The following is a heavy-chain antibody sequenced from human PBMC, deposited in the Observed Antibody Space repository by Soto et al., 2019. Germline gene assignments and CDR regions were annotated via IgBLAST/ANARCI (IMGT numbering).Heavy chain of an antibody. D-gene: IGHD2-15*01. CDR1: GGSISSGDYY. V-gene: IGHV4-30-4*01. CDR3: ARDCSGGSCQDY. CDR2: IYYSGST. Sequence: PSETLSLICTVSGGSISSGDYYWSWIRQPPGKGLEWIGYIYYSGSTYYNPSLKSRVTISVDTSKNQFSLKLSSVTAADTAVYYCARDCSGGSCQDYWGQGTLVTVSS. J-gene: IGHJ4*02.